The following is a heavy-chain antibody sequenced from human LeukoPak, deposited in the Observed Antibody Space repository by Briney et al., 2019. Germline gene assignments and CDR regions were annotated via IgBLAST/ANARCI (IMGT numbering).Heavy chain of an antibody. CDR2: ISYDGSNK. CDR1: GFTFSSYG. J-gene: IGHJ4*02. V-gene: IGHV3-30*18. D-gene: IGHD3-3*01. CDR3: MNFWSGYSY. Sequence: PGGSLRLSCAASGFTFSSYGMHWVRQAPGKGLEWVAVISYDGSNKYYADSVKGRFTISRDNSRNTLYLQMNSLRAEDTAVYYCMNFWSGYSYWGQGTLVTVSS.